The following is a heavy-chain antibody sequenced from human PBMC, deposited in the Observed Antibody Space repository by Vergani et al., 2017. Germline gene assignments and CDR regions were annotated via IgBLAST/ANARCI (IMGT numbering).Heavy chain of an antibody. V-gene: IGHV1-69*01. D-gene: IGHD5-18*01. CDR2: IIPIFGTA. CDR3: AGGGYSYGVYYYNYYMDV. CDR1: GGTFSSYA. J-gene: IGHJ6*03. Sequence: QVQLVQSGAEVKKPGSSVKVSCKASGGTFSSYAISWVRQAPGQRLEWMGGIIPIFGTANYAQKFQGRVTITADESTSTAYMGLGSLRSEDTAVYYCAGGGYSYGVYYYNYYMDVWGKGTMVTVSS.